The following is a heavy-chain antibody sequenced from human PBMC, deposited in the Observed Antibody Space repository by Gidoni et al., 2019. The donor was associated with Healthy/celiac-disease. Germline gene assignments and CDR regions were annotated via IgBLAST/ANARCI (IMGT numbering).Heavy chain of an antibody. CDR3: ARGIAAAGRGGLYYYYGMDV. CDR2: INHSGST. D-gene: IGHD6-13*01. CDR1: GGSSSGYY. J-gene: IGHJ6*02. V-gene: IGHV4-34*01. Sequence: QVQLQQWGAGLLKPSETLSLTCAVYGGSSSGYYWSWIRQPPGKGLEWIGEINHSGSTNYNPSLKSRVTISVDTSKNQFSLKLSSVTAADTAVYYCARGIAAAGRGGLYYYYGMDVWGQGTTVTVSS.